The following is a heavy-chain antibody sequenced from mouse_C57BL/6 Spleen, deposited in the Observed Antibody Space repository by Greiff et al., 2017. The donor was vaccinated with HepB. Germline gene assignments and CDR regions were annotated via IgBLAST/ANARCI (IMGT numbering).Heavy chain of an antibody. CDR1: GYTFTSYW. D-gene: IGHD3-2*02. V-gene: IGHV1-55*01. Sequence: QLQQPGAELVKPGASVKMSCKASGYTFTSYWITWVKQRPGQGLEWIGDIYPGSGSTNYNEKFKSKATLTVDTSSSTAYMQLSSLTSEDSAVYYCAAAQARDYYAMDYWGQGTSVTVSS. CDR3: AAAQARDYYAMDY. J-gene: IGHJ4*01. CDR2: IYPGSGST.